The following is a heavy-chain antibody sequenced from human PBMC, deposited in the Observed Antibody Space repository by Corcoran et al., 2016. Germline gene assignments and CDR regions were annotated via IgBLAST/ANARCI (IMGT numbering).Heavy chain of an antibody. Sequence: QVQLVQSGAEVKKPGASVKVSCKASGYTFTSYYMHWVRQAPGQGLEWMGIINPSGGSTSYAQKFQGRVTMTKDTSTSTVYMELSRLRSEDTAVYYCARGGGSYYFDYWGQGTLVTVSS. V-gene: IGHV1-46*01. CDR2: INPSGGST. CDR1: GYTFTSYY. J-gene: IGHJ4*02. CDR3: ARGGGSYYFDY. D-gene: IGHD1-26*01.